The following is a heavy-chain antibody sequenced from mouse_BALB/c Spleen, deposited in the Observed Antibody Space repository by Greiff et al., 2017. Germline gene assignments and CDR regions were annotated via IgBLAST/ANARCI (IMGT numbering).Heavy chain of an antibody. Sequence: QVQLQQPGAELVKPGASVKLSCKASGYTFTSYWMHWVKQRPGQGLEWIGEINPSNGRTNYNEKFKSKATLTVDKSSSTAYMQLSSLTSEDSAVYYCARRNYDLAWFADWGQGTLVTDSA. CDR1: GYTFTSYW. V-gene: IGHV1S81*02. CDR2: INPSNGRT. J-gene: IGHJ3*01. CDR3: ARRNYDLAWFAD. D-gene: IGHD2-4*01.